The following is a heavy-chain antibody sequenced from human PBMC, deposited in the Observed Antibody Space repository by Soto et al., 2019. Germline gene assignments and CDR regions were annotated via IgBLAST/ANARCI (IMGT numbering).Heavy chain of an antibody. D-gene: IGHD3-10*01. Sequence: QVQLVQSGAEVKKPGASVKVSCKASGYTFTSYYMHWVRQAPGQGLEWMGIINPSGGSTSYAQKFQGRVTMTRDTSTSTVYMELSSLRSEDTAVYYCARGGLGYYGSGSLSYFDYWGQGTLVTVSS. V-gene: IGHV1-46*01. J-gene: IGHJ4*02. CDR1: GYTFTSYY. CDR3: ARGGLGYYGSGSLSYFDY. CDR2: INPSGGST.